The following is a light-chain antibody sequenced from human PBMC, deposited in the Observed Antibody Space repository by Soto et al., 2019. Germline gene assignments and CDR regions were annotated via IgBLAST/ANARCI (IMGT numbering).Light chain of an antibody. CDR1: QGISSY. Sequence: IQMTQSPSSFSASTGDRVTITCRASQGISSYLAWYQQKPGKAPKLLIYAASTLQSGVPSRFSGSGSGTDFTLTISCLQSEDFATYYCQQYYSYPRTFGQGTKVEIK. CDR3: QQYYSYPRT. CDR2: AAS. V-gene: IGKV1-8*01. J-gene: IGKJ1*01.